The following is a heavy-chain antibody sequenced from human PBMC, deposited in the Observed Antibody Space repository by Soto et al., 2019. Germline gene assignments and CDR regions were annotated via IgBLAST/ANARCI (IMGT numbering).Heavy chain of an antibody. J-gene: IGHJ4*02. Sequence: GTSVKVSCKASGGTFSSYAISWVRQAPGQGLEWMGGIIPIFGTANYAQKFQGRVTITADESTSTAYMELSSLRSEDTAVYYCARDGVRRDNYRGPFDYWGQGTLVTVSS. D-gene: IGHD3-10*01. CDR2: IIPIFGTA. CDR1: GGTFSSYA. V-gene: IGHV1-69*13. CDR3: ARDGVRRDNYRGPFDY.